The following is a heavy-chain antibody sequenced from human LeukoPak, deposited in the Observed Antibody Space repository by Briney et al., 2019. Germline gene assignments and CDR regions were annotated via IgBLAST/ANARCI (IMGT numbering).Heavy chain of an antibody. D-gene: IGHD3-10*01. CDR2: MYPGDSDT. J-gene: IGHJ4*02. CDR3: AASTYGSGAYVGFDS. V-gene: IGHV5-51*01. CDR1: GYTFTNYW. Sequence: GESLQISCRAAGYTFTNYWIGWVRQMPGKGLEWMGIMYPGDSDTRYSPSFQGQVTLSADKSISTAYLQWSSLKASDTSMYYCAASTYGSGAYVGFDSWGRGTLVTVSS.